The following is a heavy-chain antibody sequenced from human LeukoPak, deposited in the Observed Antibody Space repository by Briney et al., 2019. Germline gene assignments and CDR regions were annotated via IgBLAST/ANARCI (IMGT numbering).Heavy chain of an antibody. CDR1: VGTFSSYA. J-gene: IGHJ6*03. CDR3: ARGYCSSTSCPRNYYSYYMDV. V-gene: IGHV1-69*06. Sequence: SVKVSCKASVGTFSSYAISWVRQAPGQGLEWMGGIIPIFGTANYAQKFQGRVTITADKSTSTAYMELSSLRSEDTAVYYCARGYCSSTSCPRNYYSYYMDVWGKGTTVTVSS. D-gene: IGHD2-2*01. CDR2: IIPIFGTA.